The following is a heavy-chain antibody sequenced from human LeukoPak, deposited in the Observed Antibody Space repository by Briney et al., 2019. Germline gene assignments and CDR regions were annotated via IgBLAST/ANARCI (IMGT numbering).Heavy chain of an antibody. CDR2: ISSSSYI. CDR1: GFTFSSYS. J-gene: IGHJ4*02. Sequence: GSLRLSCAASGFTFSSYSMNWVRQAPGKGLEWVSSISSSSYIYYADSVKGRFTISRDNAKNSLYLQMNSLRAEDTAVYYCARDLLGGWGGYWGQGTLVTVSS. D-gene: IGHD6-19*01. CDR3: ARDLLGGWGGY. V-gene: IGHV3-21*01.